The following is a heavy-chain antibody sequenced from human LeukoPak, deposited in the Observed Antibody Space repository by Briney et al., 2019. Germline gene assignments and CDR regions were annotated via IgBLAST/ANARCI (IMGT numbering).Heavy chain of an antibody. J-gene: IGHJ4*02. D-gene: IGHD2-2*01. CDR2: IRSAGSNK. CDR1: GFTFSNYG. CDR3: AREESSSSGYYFDY. Sequence: GGSLRLSCIASGFTFSNYGMHWVRQAPGKGLEWVAFIRSAGSNKYYADSVKGRFTISRDNTKNSLYLQMNSLRAEDTAVYYCAREESSSSGYYFDYWGQGTLVTVSS. V-gene: IGHV3-30*02.